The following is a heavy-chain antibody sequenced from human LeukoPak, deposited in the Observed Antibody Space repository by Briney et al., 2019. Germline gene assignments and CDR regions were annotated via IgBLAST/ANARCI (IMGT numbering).Heavy chain of an antibody. CDR2: IIPIFGTA. V-gene: IGHV1-69*13. D-gene: IGHD4-11*01. CDR3: ARDLATYDYSNYWDFDY. Sequence: GASVKVSCKASGGTFSSYAISWVRQAPGQGLEWMGGIIPIFGTANYAQKFQGRVTITADESTSTAYMELSNLRSEDTAVYYCARDLATYDYSNYWDFDYWGQGTLVTVSS. CDR1: GGTFSSYA. J-gene: IGHJ4*02.